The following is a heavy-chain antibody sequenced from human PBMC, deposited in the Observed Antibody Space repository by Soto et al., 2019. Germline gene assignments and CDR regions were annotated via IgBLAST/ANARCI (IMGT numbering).Heavy chain of an antibody. CDR3: VREHGWTTVAGTGYFES. J-gene: IGHJ4*02. D-gene: IGHD6-19*01. V-gene: IGHV3-30*03. Sequence: QVQLVESGGGVVQPGKSLRLSCAASGFTFITYALYWVRQAPGKGLEWVAVISFDGGFKYYADSVKGRFTISRDNSKNTLYLQMNSLRAEDAAVYYCVREHGWTTVAGTGYFESWGQGTLVTVSS. CDR1: GFTFITYA. CDR2: ISFDGGFK.